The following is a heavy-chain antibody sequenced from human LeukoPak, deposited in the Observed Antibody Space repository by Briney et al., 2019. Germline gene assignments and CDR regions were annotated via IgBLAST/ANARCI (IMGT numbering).Heavy chain of an antibody. CDR2: INHSGST. Sequence: PSETLSLTCAVYGGSFRGYYWSWIRQPPGKGLEWIGEINHSGSTNYNPSLKSRVTISVDTSKNQFSLKLSSVTAADTAVYYCARDYGGSRFDYWGQGTLVTVSS. V-gene: IGHV4-34*01. CDR1: GGSFRGYY. CDR3: ARDYGGSRFDY. J-gene: IGHJ4*02. D-gene: IGHD4-23*01.